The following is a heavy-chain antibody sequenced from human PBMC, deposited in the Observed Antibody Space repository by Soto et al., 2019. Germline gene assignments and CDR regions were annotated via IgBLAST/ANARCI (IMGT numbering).Heavy chain of an antibody. CDR3: ARVDSSAEAFDY. CDR1: GGTFSSYA. Sequence: SVKVSCKASGGTFSSYAISWVRQAPGQGLEWMGGIIPIFGTANYAQKFQGRVTITADESTSTAYMELSSLRSEDTAVYYCARVDSSAEAFDYWGQGTLVTVSS. J-gene: IGHJ4*02. V-gene: IGHV1-69*13. CDR2: IIPIFGTA. D-gene: IGHD3-22*01.